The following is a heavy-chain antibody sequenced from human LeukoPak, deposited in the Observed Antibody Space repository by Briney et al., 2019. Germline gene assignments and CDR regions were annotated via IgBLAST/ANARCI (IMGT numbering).Heavy chain of an antibody. Sequence: GSLRLSCVASGFTFDDYAMHRVRQAPGKGLEWVSLINWDGGSTFYADSVKGRFTIFRDNGKNSLHLQMNSLGPEDTALYFCAKGSTAWYGNVDYWGQGTLVTVSS. CDR1: GFTFDDYA. J-gene: IGHJ4*02. D-gene: IGHD6-19*01. CDR2: INWDGGST. V-gene: IGHV3-43D*03. CDR3: AKGSTAWYGNVDY.